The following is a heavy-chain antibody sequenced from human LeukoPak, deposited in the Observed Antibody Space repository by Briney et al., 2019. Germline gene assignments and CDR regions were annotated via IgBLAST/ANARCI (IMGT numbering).Heavy chain of an antibody. Sequence: GGSLRLSCAASGCIFNTYALSWVRQAPGNGLEWVSSIGGTGGYTYYADPVKGRFTISRDNSKNTLYLEMSSLRAEDTAIYYCARVISGYNINDWFRGYYFDFWGQGTLVTVSS. J-gene: IGHJ4*02. CDR1: GCIFNTYA. V-gene: IGHV3-23*01. CDR3: ARVISGYNINDWFRGYYFDF. D-gene: IGHD5-12*01. CDR2: IGGTGGYT.